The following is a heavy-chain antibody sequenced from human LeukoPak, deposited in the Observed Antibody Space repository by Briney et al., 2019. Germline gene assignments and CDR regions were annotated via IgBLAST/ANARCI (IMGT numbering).Heavy chain of an antibody. V-gene: IGHV4-34*01. CDR2: INHSGST. J-gene: IGHJ6*02. CDR3: ARDRIAAAGTRYHYYYYYGMDV. CDR1: GGSFSGYY. D-gene: IGHD6-13*01. Sequence: PSETLSLTCAVYGGSFSGYYWSWIRQPPGKGLEWIGEINHSGSTNYNPSLKSRVTISVDTSKNQFSLKLSSVTAADTAVYYCARDRIAAAGTRYHYYYYYGMDVWGQGTTVTVSS.